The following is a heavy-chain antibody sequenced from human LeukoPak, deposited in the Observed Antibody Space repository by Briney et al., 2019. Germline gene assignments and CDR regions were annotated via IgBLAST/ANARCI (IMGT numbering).Heavy chain of an antibody. V-gene: IGHV3-21*01. CDR1: GFTFSSYS. CDR2: ISSSSSYI. CDR3: ARDRALWFGELFP. D-gene: IGHD3-10*01. Sequence: GGSLRLSCAASGFTFSSYSMNWVRQAPGKGLEWVSSISSSSSYIYYADSVKGRFTISRDNAKSSLYLQMNSLRAEDTAVYYCARDRALWFGELFPWGQGTLVTVSS. J-gene: IGHJ5*02.